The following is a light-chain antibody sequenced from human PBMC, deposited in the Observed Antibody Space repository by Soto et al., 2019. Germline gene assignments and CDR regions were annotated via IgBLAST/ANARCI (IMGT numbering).Light chain of an antibody. Sequence: QSALTQPASGSGYPGQSITISCTGTSSDVGGYNYVSWYQQHPGKAPKLMIYEVSNRPSGVSNRFSGSKSGNTASLTISGLQAEDEADYYCSSYTSSSTTVVVGGGTKLTVL. CDR2: EVS. CDR1: SSDVGGYNY. CDR3: SSYTSSSTTVV. J-gene: IGLJ2*01. V-gene: IGLV2-14*01.